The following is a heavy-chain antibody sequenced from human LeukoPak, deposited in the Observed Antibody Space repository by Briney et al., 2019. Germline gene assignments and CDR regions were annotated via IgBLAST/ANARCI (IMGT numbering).Heavy chain of an antibody. CDR1: GGSISSGDYY. J-gene: IGHJ6*02. CDR2: IYHSGST. CDR3: AGHNDYYVVGGMDV. Sequence: KPSETLSLTCTVSGGSISSGDYYWSWIRQPPGKGLEWIGYIYHSGSTYYNPSLKSRVTISVDRSKNQFSLKLSSVTAADTAVYYCAGHNDYYVVGGMDVWGQGTTVTVSS. V-gene: IGHV4-30-4*01. D-gene: IGHD3-10*02.